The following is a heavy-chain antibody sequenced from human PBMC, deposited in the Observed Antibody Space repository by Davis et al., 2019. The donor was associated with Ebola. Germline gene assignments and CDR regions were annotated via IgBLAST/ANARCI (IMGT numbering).Heavy chain of an antibody. J-gene: IGHJ1*01. Sequence: MPSETLSLTCAVSGGSISSSNWWSWVRQPPGKGLEWIGEIYHSGSTNYNPSLKSRVTISVDKSKNQFSLKLSSVTAADTAVYYCARYSSSWYGYFQHWGQGTLVTVSS. D-gene: IGHD6-13*01. CDR2: IYHSGST. CDR1: GGSISSSNW. V-gene: IGHV4-4*02. CDR3: ARYSSSWYGYFQH.